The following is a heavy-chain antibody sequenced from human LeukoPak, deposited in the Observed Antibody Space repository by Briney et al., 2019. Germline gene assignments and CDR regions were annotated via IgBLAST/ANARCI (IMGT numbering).Heavy chain of an antibody. V-gene: IGHV4-39*07. CDR1: GGSISSSSYY. Sequence: SETLSLTCTVSGGSISSSSYYWGWIRQPPGKGLEWIGSIYYSGSTYYNPSLKSRVTISVDTSKNQFSLKLSSVTAADTAVYYCARVSASDPSKNYFDYWGQGTLVTVSS. J-gene: IGHJ4*02. CDR2: IYYSGST. D-gene: IGHD4/OR15-4a*01. CDR3: ARVSASDPSKNYFDY.